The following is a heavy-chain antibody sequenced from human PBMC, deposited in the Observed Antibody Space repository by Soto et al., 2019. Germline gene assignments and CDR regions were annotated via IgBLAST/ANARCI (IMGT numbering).Heavy chain of an antibody. CDR2: IIPILGIA. D-gene: IGHD3-22*01. V-gene: IGHV1-69*02. CDR1: GCTFSSYT. J-gene: IGHJ5*02. Sequence: SVKVSCTASGCTFSSYTISWVRQAPGQGLEWMGRIIPILGIANYAQKFQGRVTITADKSTSTAYMELSSLRSEDTAVYYCAGGRYYDSSGYYRGNWFDPWGQGTLVTVSS. CDR3: AGGRYYDSSGYYRGNWFDP.